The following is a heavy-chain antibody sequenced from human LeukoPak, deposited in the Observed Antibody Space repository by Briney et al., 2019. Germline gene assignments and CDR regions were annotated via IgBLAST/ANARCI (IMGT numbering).Heavy chain of an antibody. Sequence: SETLSLTCTVSGGSISSYYWRWIRQAPGKGLEGMGHVPYNGSPHYNASLKSRVTISVDASKNQFSLKVSFVSAADTAVYYCARTTFWSGRSPDYHHCYMDVWGKGTTVTVSS. J-gene: IGHJ6*03. V-gene: IGHV4-59*01. CDR1: GGSISSYY. CDR3: ARTTFWSGRSPDYHHCYMDV. CDR2: VPYNGSP. D-gene: IGHD3-3*01.